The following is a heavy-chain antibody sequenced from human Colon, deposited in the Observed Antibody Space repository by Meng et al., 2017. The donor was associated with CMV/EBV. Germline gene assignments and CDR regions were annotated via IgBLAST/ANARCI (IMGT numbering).Heavy chain of an antibody. J-gene: IGHJ4*02. CDR1: GDTFSSYG. CDR2: IIPILDIP. CDR3: SGSETYHSLDS. Sequence: SCKASGDTFSSYGINWVRQAPGQGLEWMGGIIPILDIPNYAQKFQGRVTITADRSTSTVYMELSSLRSEDTAVYYCSGSETYHSLDSWGQGTLVTVSS. V-gene: IGHV1-69*10.